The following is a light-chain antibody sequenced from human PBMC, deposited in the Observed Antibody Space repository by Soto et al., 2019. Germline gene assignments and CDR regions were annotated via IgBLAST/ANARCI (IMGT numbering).Light chain of an antibody. CDR2: AAS. J-gene: IGKJ4*01. CDR3: QQRYGTPLT. CDR1: QSISNS. Sequence: DMEMTQSPSSLSASVGDRVTITCRASQSISNSLNWYQHKPGKVPKLLIYAASSLQSGVPTRFSGSGSGTDFTLTINSLQPEDFATYYCQQRYGTPLTFGGGTKIEIK. V-gene: IGKV1-39*01.